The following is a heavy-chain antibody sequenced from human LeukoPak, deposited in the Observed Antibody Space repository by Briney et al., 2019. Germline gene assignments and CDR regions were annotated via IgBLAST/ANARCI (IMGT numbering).Heavy chain of an antibody. CDR2: ISASGGST. D-gene: IGHD5-24*01. CDR3: SKSDGCNARSFDY. Sequence: GGSLRPSCAASAFTFGSYAMSCVRQAPGKGLEWVSGISASGGSTYYADSVKGRFTISRANSKNTLYLQMNSLRADNTTVYYYSKSDGCNARSFDYWGQGTLVTVSS. V-gene: IGHV3-23*01. CDR1: AFTFGSYA. J-gene: IGHJ4*02.